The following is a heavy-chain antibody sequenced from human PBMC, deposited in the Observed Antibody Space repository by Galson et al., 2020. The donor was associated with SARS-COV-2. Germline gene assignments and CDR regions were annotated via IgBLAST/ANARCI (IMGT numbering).Heavy chain of an antibody. V-gene: IGHV3-30*18. Sequence: GFTFSSYGMHWVRQAPGKGLEWVAVISYDGSNKYYADSVKGRFTISRDNSKSTLYLQMNSLRAEDTAVYYCAKDGTYYDFWSGYLGGPTSYYYYYMDVWGKGTTVTVSS. D-gene: IGHD3-3*01. J-gene: IGHJ6*03. CDR3: AKDGTYYDFWSGYLGGPTSYYYYYMDV. CDR1: GFTFSSYG. CDR2: ISYDGSNK.